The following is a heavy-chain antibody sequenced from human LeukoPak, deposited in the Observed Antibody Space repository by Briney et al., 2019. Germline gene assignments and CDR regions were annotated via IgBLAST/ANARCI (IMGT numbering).Heavy chain of an antibody. D-gene: IGHD3-22*01. V-gene: IGHV1-69*13. CDR3: ARDTGALADSSGYYVWFDP. J-gene: IGHJ5*02. CDR2: IIPIFGTA. Sequence: GASVKVSCKASGGTFSSYAISWVRQAPGQGLEWMGGIIPIFGTANYAQKFQGRVTITADESTSTAYMELSSLRSEDTAVYYCARDTGALADSSGYYVWFDPWGQGTLVTVSS. CDR1: GGTFSSYA.